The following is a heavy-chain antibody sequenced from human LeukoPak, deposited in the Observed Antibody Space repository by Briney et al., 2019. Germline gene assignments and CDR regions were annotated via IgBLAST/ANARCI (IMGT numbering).Heavy chain of an antibody. J-gene: IGHJ6*04. Sequence: GGSLRLSCAASGFTFSSYDMKWVRQAPGQGLEWVSAITTSGGSTFYADSVKGRFTISRDNSKNTLYLQMNSLRAEDTALYYYATNHWDIWGKGTTVTVSS. CDR3: ATNHWDI. CDR2: ITTSGGST. CDR1: GFTFSSYD. V-gene: IGHV3-23*01.